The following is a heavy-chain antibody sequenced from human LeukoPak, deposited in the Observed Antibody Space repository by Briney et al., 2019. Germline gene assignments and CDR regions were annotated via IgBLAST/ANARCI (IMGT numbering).Heavy chain of an antibody. CDR1: GFTVSSNY. J-gene: IGHJ6*03. CDR3: AREGCGGDCYSMDYYYMDV. CDR2: IYSGGST. Sequence: GGSLRLSCAASGFTVSSNYMSWVRQAPGKGLEWVSVIYSGGSTYYVDSVKGRFTISRDNSKNTLYLQMNSLRAEDTAVYYCAREGCGGDCYSMDYYYMDVWGKGTTVTISS. D-gene: IGHD2-21*02. V-gene: IGHV3-66*01.